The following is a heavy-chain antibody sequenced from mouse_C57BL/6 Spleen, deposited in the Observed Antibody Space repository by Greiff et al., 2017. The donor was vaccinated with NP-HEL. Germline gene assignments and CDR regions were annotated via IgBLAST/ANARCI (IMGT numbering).Heavy chain of an antibody. Sequence: QVQLQQPGAELVMPGASVKLSCKASGYTFTSYWMHWVKQRPGQGLEWIGEIDPSDSYTNYNQKFKGKSTLTVDKSSSTAYMQLSSLTSEDSAVYYCARKRYGNYYAMDYWGQGTSVTVSS. J-gene: IGHJ4*01. CDR2: IDPSDSYT. CDR3: ARKRYGNYYAMDY. D-gene: IGHD2-10*02. V-gene: IGHV1-69*01. CDR1: GYTFTSYW.